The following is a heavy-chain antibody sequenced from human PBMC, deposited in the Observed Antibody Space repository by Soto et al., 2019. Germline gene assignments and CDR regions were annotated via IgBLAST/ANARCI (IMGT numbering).Heavy chain of an antibody. CDR2: VYWDDDK. D-gene: IGHD3-10*01. CDR1: GFSLSTTTMA. V-gene: IGHV2-5*02. CDR3: ALQGSRSAFDF. Sequence: QITLKESGPTLVKPTQTLTLTCTLSGFSLSTTTMAVGWIRQPPGKALEWLALVYWDDDKRYSPSLKSRLTLTKDTSQNQVVLTLTHLDPVDTATYYCALQGSRSAFDFWGQGTVVTVSS. J-gene: IGHJ3*01.